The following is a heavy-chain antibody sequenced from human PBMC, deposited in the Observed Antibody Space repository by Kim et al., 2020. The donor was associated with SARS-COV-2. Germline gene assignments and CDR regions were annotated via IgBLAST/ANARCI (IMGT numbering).Heavy chain of an antibody. V-gene: IGHV4-34*01. J-gene: IGHJ4*02. CDR3: ARSGYSYGYFDY. D-gene: IGHD5-18*01. Sequence: NYTPSLKSRVTISVDTSKNQFSLKLSSVTAADTAVYYCARSGYSYGYFDYWGQGTLVTVSS.